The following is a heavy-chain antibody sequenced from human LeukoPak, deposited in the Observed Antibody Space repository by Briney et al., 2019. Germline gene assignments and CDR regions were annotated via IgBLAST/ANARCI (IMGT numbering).Heavy chain of an antibody. J-gene: IGHJ4*02. V-gene: IGHV1-3*01. D-gene: IGHD5-18*01. Sequence: GASVKVSCKASGYTFTSYAMHWVRQAPGQRLEWMGWINAGNGNTKYSQKFQGRVTITRDTSASTAYMELSSLRSEDTAVYYCATGYSYGYAFDYWGQGTLVTVSS. CDR2: INAGNGNT. CDR3: ATGYSYGYAFDY. CDR1: GYTFTSYA.